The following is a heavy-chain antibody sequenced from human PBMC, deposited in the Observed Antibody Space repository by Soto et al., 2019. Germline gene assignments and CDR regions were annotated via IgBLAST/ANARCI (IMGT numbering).Heavy chain of an antibody. J-gene: IGHJ6*02. Sequence: SVKVSCKASGGTFSSYAISWVRQAPVQGLEWMGGIIPIFGTANYAQKFQGRVTITADESTSTAYMELSSLRSEDTAVYYCARDLRTYYDFWSGPLTTRMDVWGQGTTVTVSS. D-gene: IGHD3-3*01. V-gene: IGHV1-69*13. CDR3: ARDLRTYYDFWSGPLTTRMDV. CDR2: IIPIFGTA. CDR1: GGTFSSYA.